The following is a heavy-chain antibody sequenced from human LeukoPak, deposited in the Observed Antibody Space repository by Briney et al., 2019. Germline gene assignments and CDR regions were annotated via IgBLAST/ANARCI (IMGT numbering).Heavy chain of an antibody. D-gene: IGHD1-7*01. Sequence: GESLRLSCAASGLTVSSNYMSWVRQAPGKGLEWVSLISSGGSTYYADSVRGRFTISRDNSKNTLYLQMNSLRAEDTAVYYCARDWGNWNYDYWGQGTLVTVSS. J-gene: IGHJ4*02. V-gene: IGHV3-66*01. CDR2: ISSGGST. CDR3: ARDWGNWNYDY. CDR1: GLTVSSNY.